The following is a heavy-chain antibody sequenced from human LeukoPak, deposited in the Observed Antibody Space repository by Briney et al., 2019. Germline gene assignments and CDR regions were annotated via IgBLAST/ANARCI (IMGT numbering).Heavy chain of an antibody. CDR1: GFTFNTYT. V-gene: IGHV3-23*05. CDR3: ARRYCNATSCYFFDY. D-gene: IGHD2-15*01. Sequence: GGSLRLSCAASGFTFNTYTMNWVRQAPGKGLEWVSAICRTGNTYYTDSVRGRFIISRDDAKNTVFLQMSGLRAEDTAVYYCARRYCNATSCYFFDYWGQGAPVTVSS. CDR2: ICRTGNT. J-gene: IGHJ4*02.